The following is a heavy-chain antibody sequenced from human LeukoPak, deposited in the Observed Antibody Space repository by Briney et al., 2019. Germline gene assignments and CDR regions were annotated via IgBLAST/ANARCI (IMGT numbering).Heavy chain of an antibody. CDR3: ARVVRLRFFDS. V-gene: IGHV4-38-2*02. J-gene: IGHJ4*02. CDR2: IYHSGST. Sequence: NPSETLSLTCTVSGYSISSGYYWGWIRQPPGKGLEWIGSIYHSGSTYYNPSLKSRVTISVDTSKNQFSLKLSSVTAADTAVYYCARVVRLRFFDSWGRGTLVTVSS. D-gene: IGHD3-16*01. CDR1: GYSISSGYY.